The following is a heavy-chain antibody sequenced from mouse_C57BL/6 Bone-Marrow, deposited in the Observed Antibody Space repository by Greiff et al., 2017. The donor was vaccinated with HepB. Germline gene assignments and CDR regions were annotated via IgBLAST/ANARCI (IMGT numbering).Heavy chain of an antibody. D-gene: IGHD1-1*01. CDR3: ARVRYYGSSYVFDY. J-gene: IGHJ2*01. CDR2: ISYDGSN. CDR1: GYSITSGYY. Sequence: EVQLQESGPGLVKPSQSLSLTCSVTGYSITSGYYWNWIRQFPGNKLEWMGYISYDGSNNYNPSLKNLISITRDTSKNQFFLKLNSVTTEDTATYYCARVRYYGSSYVFDYWGQGTTLTVSS. V-gene: IGHV3-6*01.